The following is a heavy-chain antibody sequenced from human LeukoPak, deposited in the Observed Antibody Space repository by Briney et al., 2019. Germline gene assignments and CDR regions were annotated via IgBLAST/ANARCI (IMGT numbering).Heavy chain of an antibody. CDR2: ISTVSRYI. D-gene: IGHD1-26*01. CDR1: GFTFSRYS. Sequence: KSGGSLRLSCAASGFTFSRYSMNWVRQAPGKGLEWVPSISTVSRYIYYADSVKGRFTISRDNAKSLLYLQMNNLRAEDTAVYYCARVIEDSGSYFCDYWGQGTLVTVSS. CDR3: ARVIEDSGSYFCDY. J-gene: IGHJ4*02. V-gene: IGHV3-21*06.